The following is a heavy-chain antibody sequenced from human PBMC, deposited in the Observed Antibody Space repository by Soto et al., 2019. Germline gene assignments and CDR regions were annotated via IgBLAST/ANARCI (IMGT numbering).Heavy chain of an antibody. CDR1: GGSFSGYY. V-gene: IGHV4-34*01. J-gene: IGHJ2*01. CDR2: INHSGST. CDR3: ARAFAGFGAYWYFDL. D-gene: IGHD3-16*01. Sequence: ASETLSLTCAVYGGSFSGYYWSWIRQPPGKGLEWIGEINHSGSTNYNPSLKSRVTISVDTSKNQFSLRLSSVTAADTAVYYCARAFAGFGAYWYFDLWGRGTLVTVSS.